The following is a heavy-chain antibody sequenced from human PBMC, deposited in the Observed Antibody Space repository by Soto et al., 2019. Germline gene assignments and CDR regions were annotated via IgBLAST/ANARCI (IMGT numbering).Heavy chain of an antibody. CDR2: ISANNGNT. D-gene: IGHD2-15*01. Sequence: QVQLVQSGAEVKKPGASVKVSCKASGYTFTSYGISWVRQATGQGLEWMGWISANNGNTNYAQKLQGRVTMTTDTSTRTTYMEPGNLRSDYSAGYYCGKDDSPILNWGQGTLVTVSS. CDR3: GKDDSPILN. CDR1: GYTFTSYG. V-gene: IGHV1-18*01. J-gene: IGHJ4*02.